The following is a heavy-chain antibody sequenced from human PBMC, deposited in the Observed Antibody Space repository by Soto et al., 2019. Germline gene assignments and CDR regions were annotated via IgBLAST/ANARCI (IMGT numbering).Heavy chain of an antibody. D-gene: IGHD6-19*01. Sequence: EVQLLESGGGLVQPGGSLRLSCAASGFTFSSYARSWVRQAPGKGLEWVSAISGSGGSTYYADSVKGRFTISRDNYKNALYLQMNSLRAEDTAVYYCAKEEGYSSGWSGVDYWGQGTLVTASS. J-gene: IGHJ4*02. CDR3: AKEEGYSSGWSGVDY. CDR1: GFTFSSYA. CDR2: ISGSGGST. V-gene: IGHV3-23*01.